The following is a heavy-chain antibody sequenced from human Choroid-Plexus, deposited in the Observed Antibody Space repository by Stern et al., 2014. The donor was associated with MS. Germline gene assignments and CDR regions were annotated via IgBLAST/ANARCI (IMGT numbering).Heavy chain of an antibody. CDR3: VRVSGSSGSDF. Sequence: EDQLVESGGGLVQPGGSLRLSCVASGFTLSDHYMDWVRQAPGKGLEWVGRIRNKANSYTTQYAASVKGRLVISRDDSKNSLYLQMNSLKSEDTAVYYCVRVSGSSGSDFWGQGTLVSVSS. CDR2: IRNKANSYTT. V-gene: IGHV3-72*01. J-gene: IGHJ4*02. CDR1: GFTLSDHY. D-gene: IGHD6-19*01.